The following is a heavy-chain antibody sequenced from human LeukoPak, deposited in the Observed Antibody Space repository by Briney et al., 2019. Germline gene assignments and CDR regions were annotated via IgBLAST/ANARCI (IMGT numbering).Heavy chain of an antibody. J-gene: IGHJ4*02. V-gene: IGHV3-30*04. D-gene: IGHD6-13*01. CDR2: ISYDGSNK. Sequence: GGSLRLSCAASGFTFSSYAMHWVRQAPGKGLEWVAVISYDGSNKYYADSVKGRFTISRDNSKNTLYLQMNSLRAEDTAVYYCARDPNSSSHLGRFDYWGQGTLVTVSS. CDR3: ARDPNSSSHLGRFDY. CDR1: GFTFSSYA.